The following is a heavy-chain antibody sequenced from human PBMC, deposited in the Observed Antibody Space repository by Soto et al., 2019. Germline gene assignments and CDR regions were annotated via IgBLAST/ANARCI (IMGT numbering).Heavy chain of an antibody. CDR2: IIPIFGTA. CDR3: ARGAGSYYALGYYYYGMDV. D-gene: IGHD3-10*01. CDR1: GGTFSSYA. V-gene: IGHV1-69*13. J-gene: IGHJ6*02. Sequence: SVKVSCKASGGTFSSYAISWVRQAPGQGLEWMGGIIPIFGTANYAQKFQGRVTITADESTSTAYMELSSLRSEDTAVYYCARGAGSYYALGYYYYGMDVWGQGTTVTVSS.